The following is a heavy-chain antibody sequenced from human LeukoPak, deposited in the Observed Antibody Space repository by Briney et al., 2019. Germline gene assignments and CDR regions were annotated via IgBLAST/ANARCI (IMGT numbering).Heavy chain of an antibody. D-gene: IGHD2-8*01. Sequence: ASVKVSCRASGYTFTGYYMHWVRQAPGQGLEWMGWINPNSGGTNYAQKFQGRVTMTRDTSISTAYMELSRLRSDDTAVYYCAGSLGYCTSNVCYLKYWGQGTLVTVSS. CDR3: AGSLGYCTSNVCYLKY. J-gene: IGHJ4*02. CDR1: GYTFTGYY. V-gene: IGHV1-2*02. CDR2: INPNSGGT.